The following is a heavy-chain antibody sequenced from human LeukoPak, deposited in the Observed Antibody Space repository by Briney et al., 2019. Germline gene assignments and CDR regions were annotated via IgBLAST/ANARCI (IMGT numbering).Heavy chain of an antibody. CDR3: VRQTVVVVAAFFDY. D-gene: IGHD2-15*01. J-gene: IGHJ4*02. CDR2: IGSSSATI. V-gene: IGHV3-48*03. CDR1: GFIFRDYK. Sequence: GGSLRLSCVGSGFIFRDYKMKWVRQAPGKGLEWIAYIGSSSATIHYPDSVKGRFTISRDNAMNSLFLEMTSLRAEDKAGYYCVRQTVVVVAAFFDYWGQGALVTVSS.